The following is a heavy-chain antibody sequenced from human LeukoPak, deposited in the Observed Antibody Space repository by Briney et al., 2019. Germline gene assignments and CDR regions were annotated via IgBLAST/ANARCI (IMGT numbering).Heavy chain of an antibody. Sequence: GGSLRLSCAASGFSSSTSVMHWVRQGPGKGLEYVSGIDSSGGSTHYANSLKDRFTISRDNSKNTLYLQMGDLRAEDMAVYYCAREGHTSGHCGDFDIWGQGTMVTVSS. CDR2: IDSSGGST. CDR3: AREGHTSGHCGDFDI. D-gene: IGHD2-21*02. CDR1: GFSSSTSV. J-gene: IGHJ3*02. V-gene: IGHV3-64*01.